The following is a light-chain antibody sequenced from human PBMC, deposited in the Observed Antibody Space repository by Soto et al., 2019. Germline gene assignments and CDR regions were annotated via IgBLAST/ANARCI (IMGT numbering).Light chain of an antibody. CDR2: KAS. J-gene: IGKJ1*01. CDR3: QHMRT. Sequence: DIQMTQSPSTLSASVGDRVTITCRASQSISSWLAWYQQKPGKAPKLLIYKASTLKSGVPSRFSGSGSGTEFTLTISSLQPDDFATDYGQHMRTVGQGTKV. V-gene: IGKV1-5*03. CDR1: QSISSW.